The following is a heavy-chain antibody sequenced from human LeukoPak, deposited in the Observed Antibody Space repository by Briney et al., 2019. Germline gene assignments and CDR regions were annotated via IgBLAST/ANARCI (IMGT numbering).Heavy chain of an antibody. J-gene: IGHJ4*02. V-gene: IGHV1-69*04. D-gene: IGHD6-13*01. CDR3: ARATGSSSWCDY. CDR1: GGTFSSYA. CDR2: IIPILGIA. Sequence: ASVKVSCKSSGGTFSSYAISWVPQAPGQGLEWMGRIIPILGIANYAQKFQGRVTITADKSTSTAYMELSSLRSEDTAVYYCARATGSSSWCDYWGQGTLVTVSS.